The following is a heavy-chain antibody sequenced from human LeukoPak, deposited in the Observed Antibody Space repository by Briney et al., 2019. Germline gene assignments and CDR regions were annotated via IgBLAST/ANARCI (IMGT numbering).Heavy chain of an antibody. D-gene: IGHD4-17*01. CDR1: GYTFTGYY. CDR2: VNPNGGAT. J-gene: IGHJ4*02. Sequence: ASVKVSCKASGYTFTGYYMHWVRQAPGQGLEWMGWVNPNGGATNYAQKFQGRVTMTRDTSISTAYMGLRRLRSDDTAVYYCARAAVTTGPYFDYWGQGTLVTVSS. V-gene: IGHV1-2*02. CDR3: ARAAVTTGPYFDY.